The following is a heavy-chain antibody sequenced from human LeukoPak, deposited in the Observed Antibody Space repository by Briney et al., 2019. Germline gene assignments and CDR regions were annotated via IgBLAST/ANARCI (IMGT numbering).Heavy chain of an antibody. CDR1: GGSISSYY. D-gene: IGHD2-15*01. J-gene: IGHJ4*02. V-gene: IGHV4-59*01. CDR3: ARGRYCSGGSCYGFVYFDY. CDR2: IYYSGST. Sequence: SETLSLTCTVSGGSISSYYWSWIRQPPGKGLEWIGYIYYSGSTNYNPSLKSRVTISVDTSKNQFTLKLSSVTAADTAVYYCARGRYCSGGSCYGFVYFDYWGQGTLVTVSS.